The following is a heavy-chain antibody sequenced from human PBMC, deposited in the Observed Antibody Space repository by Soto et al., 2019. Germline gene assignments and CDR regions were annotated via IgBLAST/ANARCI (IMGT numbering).Heavy chain of an antibody. D-gene: IGHD2-15*01. J-gene: IGHJ4*02. CDR2: IYSGGST. CDR1: GFTVSSNY. V-gene: IGHV3-66*01. Sequence: EVQLVESGGGLVQPGGSLRLSCAASGFTVSSNYMSWVRQAPGKGLEWVSVIYSGGSTYYADSVKGRFTISRDNSKNTLYLQMNSLRAEDTAVYYCARDMYGGRYYFDYWGQGTLVTVSS. CDR3: ARDMYGGRYYFDY.